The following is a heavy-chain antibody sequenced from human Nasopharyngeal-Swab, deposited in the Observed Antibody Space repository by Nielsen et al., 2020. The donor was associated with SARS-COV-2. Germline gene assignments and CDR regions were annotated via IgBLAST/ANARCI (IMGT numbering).Heavy chain of an antibody. Sequence: GGSIRLSCAASGFTLDDYTMHWVRQAPGKGLEWVSGISWNSGSIGYADSVKGRFTIARDNAKNSLYLQMNSLRAEDTALYYCAKDIMVNGDYVGAFDIWGQGTMVTVSS. CDR1: GFTLDDYT. CDR2: ISWNSGSI. J-gene: IGHJ3*02. CDR3: AKDIMVNGDYVGAFDI. V-gene: IGHV3-9*01. D-gene: IGHD4-17*01.